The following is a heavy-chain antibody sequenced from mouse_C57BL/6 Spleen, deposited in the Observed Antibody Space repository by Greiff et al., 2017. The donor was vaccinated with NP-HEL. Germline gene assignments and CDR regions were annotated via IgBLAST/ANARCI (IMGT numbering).Heavy chain of an antibody. V-gene: IGHV1-85*01. CDR1: GYTFTSYD. D-gene: IGHD1-1*01. CDR3: ARSDDYYGSSPYYFDY. Sequence: QVQLKESGPELVKPGASVKLSCKASGYTFTSYDINWVKQRPGQGLEWIGWIYPRDGSTKYNEKFKGKATLTVDTSSSTAYMELHSLTSEDSAVYFCARSDDYYGSSPYYFDYWGQGTTLTVAS. CDR2: IYPRDGST. J-gene: IGHJ2*01.